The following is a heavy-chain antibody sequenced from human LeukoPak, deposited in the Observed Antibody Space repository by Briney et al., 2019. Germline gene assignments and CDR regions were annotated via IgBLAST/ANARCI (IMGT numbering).Heavy chain of an antibody. V-gene: IGHV3-48*04. D-gene: IGHD6-19*01. CDR2: ISSSSSTI. J-gene: IGHJ4*02. CDR1: GFSVSSNY. Sequence: GGSLRLSCAASGFSVSSNYMNWVRQAPGKGLEWVSYISSSSSTIYYADSVKGRFTISRDNAKNSLYLQMNSLRAEDTAVYYCARQYIAVAGTQLFDYWGQGTLVTVSS. CDR3: ARQYIAVAGTQLFDY.